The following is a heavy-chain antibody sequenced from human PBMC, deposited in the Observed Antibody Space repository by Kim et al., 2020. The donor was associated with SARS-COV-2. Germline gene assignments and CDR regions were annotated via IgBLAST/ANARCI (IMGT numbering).Heavy chain of an antibody. V-gene: IGHV3-23*01. CDR3: PNGGFRITTLVVLGAWY. Sequence: GGSLRLSCAASGFTFSSYAMRWVRQAPGKGLEWVSRISGRAGSLSTADSVTGRFTFSRANSNYTLNLQMNSRGPKTTAADHYPNGGFRITTLVVLGAWY. D-gene: IGHD3-22*01. CDR1: GFTFSSYA. J-gene: IGHJ2*01. CDR2: ISGRAGSL.